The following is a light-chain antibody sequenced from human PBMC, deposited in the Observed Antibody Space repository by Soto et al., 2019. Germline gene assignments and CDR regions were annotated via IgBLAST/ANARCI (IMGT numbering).Light chain of an antibody. CDR2: GAS. V-gene: IGKV3-15*01. Sequence: EIMMTQSPATLSVSPGERATLSCRASQSVSSNLAWYQQKPGQAPRLLIYGASTRATGIPARFTGSGSGTEFTLTISSLQSEDFAVYYCQLYNNWPPGKYTFGQGTKLEIK. CDR1: QSVSSN. J-gene: IGKJ2*01. CDR3: QLYNNWPPGKYT.